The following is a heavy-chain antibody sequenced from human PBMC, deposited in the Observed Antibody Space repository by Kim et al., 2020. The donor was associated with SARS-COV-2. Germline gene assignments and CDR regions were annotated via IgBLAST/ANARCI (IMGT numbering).Heavy chain of an antibody. D-gene: IGHD3-10*01. J-gene: IGHJ5*02. Sequence: ASVKVSCKVSGYTLTELSMHWVRQAPGKGLEWMGGFDPEDGETIYAQKFQGRVTMTEDTSTATAYMELSSLRSEDTAGYYCATSSPYYYGSGWFDPWGQGTLVTVSS. V-gene: IGHV1-24*01. CDR3: ATSSPYYYGSGWFDP. CDR1: GYTLTELS. CDR2: FDPEDGET.